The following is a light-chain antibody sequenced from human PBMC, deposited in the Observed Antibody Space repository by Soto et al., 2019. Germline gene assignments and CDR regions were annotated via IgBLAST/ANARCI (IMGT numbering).Light chain of an antibody. Sequence: QSVLTQSPSASASLGASVKLTCTLSSGHSSYAIAWHQQQPEKGPRYLMEINSDGSHTKGDGVPDRFSGSSSGADRYLTISSLQSEDEADYSCQAWGTGVVFGGGTKLTVL. CDR3: QAWGTGVV. V-gene: IGLV4-69*01. CDR1: SGHSSYA. CDR2: INSDGSH. J-gene: IGLJ3*02.